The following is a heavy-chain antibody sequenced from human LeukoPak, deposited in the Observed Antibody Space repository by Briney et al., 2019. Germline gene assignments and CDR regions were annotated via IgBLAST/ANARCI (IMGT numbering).Heavy chain of an antibody. CDR3: ASFYCSGGSCYQYFSYYYMDV. J-gene: IGHJ6*03. Sequence: SETLSLTCTVSGGFISSYYWSWIRQPPGKGLEWIGYIYYSGSTNYNPSLKSRVTISVDTSKNQFSLKLNSVTAADTAVYYCASFYCSGGSCYQYFSYYYMDVWGKGTTVTISS. D-gene: IGHD2-15*01. CDR2: IYYSGST. CDR1: GGFISSYY. V-gene: IGHV4-59*08.